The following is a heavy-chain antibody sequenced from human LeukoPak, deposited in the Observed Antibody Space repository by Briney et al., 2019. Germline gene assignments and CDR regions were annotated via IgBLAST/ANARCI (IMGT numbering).Heavy chain of an antibody. CDR1: GFTSSSDW. CDR2: IKQDGSEK. D-gene: IGHD3-3*01. CDR3: ARDYVPAELTYYDFCSGYLKTSYYYYGTYV. V-gene: IGHV3-7*01. J-gene: IGHJ6*02. Sequence: MRPSSAASGFTSSSDWMWWVRQPPAKGLEWLANIKQDGSEKYYVDSLKGRFTISRDKAKNSLYLQLNTLSAEDTAVYYCARDYVPAELTYYDFCSGYLKTSYYYYGTYVSGQGSTLTVSS.